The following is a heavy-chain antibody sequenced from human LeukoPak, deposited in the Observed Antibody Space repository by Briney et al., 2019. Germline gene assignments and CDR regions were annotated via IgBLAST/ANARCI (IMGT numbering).Heavy chain of an antibody. J-gene: IGHJ4*02. CDR3: AKGGRHIPAAYDY. D-gene: IGHD6-13*01. CDR1: QFIFSNYA. V-gene: IGHV3-23*01. CDR2: ISGSGGST. Sequence: GGSLRLSCAASQFIFSNYAMSWVRQAPGKGLEWVSTISGSGGSTYYADSVKGRFTISRDNSKNTLSLQMESLRAGDTAVYFCAKGGRHIPAAYDYWGQGTLVTVSS.